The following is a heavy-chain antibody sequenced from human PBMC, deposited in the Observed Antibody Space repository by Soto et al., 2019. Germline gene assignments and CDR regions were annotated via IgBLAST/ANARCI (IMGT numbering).Heavy chain of an antibody. Sequence: PSETLSLTCAVYGGSFSGYYWSWIRQPPGKGLEWIGEINHSGSTNYNPSLKSRVTISVDTSKNQFSLKLSSVTAADTAVYYCARGVLSGSYYMHWFDPWGQGTLVTVS. CDR1: GGSFSGYY. D-gene: IGHD3-10*01. CDR3: ARGVLSGSYYMHWFDP. V-gene: IGHV4-34*01. J-gene: IGHJ5*02. CDR2: INHSGST.